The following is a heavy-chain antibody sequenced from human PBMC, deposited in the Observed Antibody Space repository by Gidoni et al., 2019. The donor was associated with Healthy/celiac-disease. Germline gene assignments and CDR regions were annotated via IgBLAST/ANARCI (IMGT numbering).Heavy chain of an antibody. CDR2: ISWNSGSI. CDR1: GFTFDDYA. CDR3: AKGYSSSPGWFDP. V-gene: IGHV3-9*01. D-gene: IGHD6-13*01. J-gene: IGHJ5*02. Sequence: EVQLVESGGGLVQPGRSLRLSCAASGFTFDDYAMHWVRQAPGKGLEWASGISWNSGSIGYADSVKGRFTISRDNAKNSLYLQMNSLRAEDTALYYCAKGYSSSPGWFDPWGQGTLVTVSS.